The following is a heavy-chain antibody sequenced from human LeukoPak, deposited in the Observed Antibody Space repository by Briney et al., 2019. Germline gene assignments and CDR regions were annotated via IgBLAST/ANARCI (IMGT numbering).Heavy chain of an antibody. CDR3: ARHRGSYSSSDFDY. J-gene: IGHJ4*02. D-gene: IGHD6-6*01. V-gene: IGHV4-59*08. CDR1: GGSISSYY. CDR2: IYYSGST. Sequence: SSETLSLTCTVSGGSISSYYWSWIRQPPGKGLEWIGYIYYSGSTNYNPSLKSRVTMSVDTSKNQFSLKLSSVTAADTAVYYCARHRGSYSSSDFDYWGQGTLVTVSS.